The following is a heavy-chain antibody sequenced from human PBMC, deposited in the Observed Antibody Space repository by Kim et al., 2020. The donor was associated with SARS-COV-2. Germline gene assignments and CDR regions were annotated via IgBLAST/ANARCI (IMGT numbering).Heavy chain of an antibody. D-gene: IGHD2-15*01. J-gene: IGHJ3*02. V-gene: IGHV4-59*01. CDR3: ARDLMVAGTYAFDI. Sequence: NPSLKSRITISVDTSKNQFSLKLSSVTAADTAVYYCARDLMVAGTYAFDIXGQGTMVTVSS.